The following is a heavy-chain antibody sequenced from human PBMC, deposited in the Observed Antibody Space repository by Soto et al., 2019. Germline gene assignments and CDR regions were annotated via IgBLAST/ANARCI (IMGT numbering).Heavy chain of an antibody. CDR1: GFTFTNYA. CDR3: AREGEYCSGDSCTYFAY. CDR2: VSYDGAHK. V-gene: IGHV3-30-3*01. Sequence: QVQLVESGGGVVQPGRSLRLSCAASGFTFTNYAMYWVRQAPGKGLVWMGYVSYDGAHKFYADSVKGRFTISRDNSKNTLFLQMNSLRAEDTAVYYCAREGEYCSGDSCTYFAYWGQGTLVTVSS. D-gene: IGHD2-15*01. J-gene: IGHJ4*02.